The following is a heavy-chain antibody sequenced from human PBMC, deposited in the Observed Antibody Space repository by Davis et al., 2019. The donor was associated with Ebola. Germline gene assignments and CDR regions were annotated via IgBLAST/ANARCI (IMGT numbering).Heavy chain of an antibody. CDR3: ATTQWLREFDN. Sequence: GGSLRLSCTASGFTVSSNHMSWVRQAPGKGLEWVSVIYDQSTAYVDAVRGRFIISRDKSNNTLYLEMSSLRVDDTAVYYCATTQWLREFDNWGQGTLVTVSS. CDR1: GFTVSSNH. D-gene: IGHD6-19*01. V-gene: IGHV3-53*05. CDR2: IYDQST. J-gene: IGHJ4*02.